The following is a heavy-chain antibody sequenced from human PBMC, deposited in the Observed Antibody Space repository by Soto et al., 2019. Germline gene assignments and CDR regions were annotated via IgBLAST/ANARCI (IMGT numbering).Heavy chain of an antibody. D-gene: IGHD5-18*01. V-gene: IGHV3-23*01. CDR2: IRGSGGST. CDR1: GFTFSSYA. Sequence: HPGGSLRLSCAASGFTFSSYAMSWVRQAPGKGLEWVSAIRGSGGSTFYADSVKGRFTISRDNSKNTLYLQMDSLRVEDTAVYYCAKLGETPLVKELGWGQGTLVTVSS. J-gene: IGHJ4*02. CDR3: AKLGETPLVKELG.